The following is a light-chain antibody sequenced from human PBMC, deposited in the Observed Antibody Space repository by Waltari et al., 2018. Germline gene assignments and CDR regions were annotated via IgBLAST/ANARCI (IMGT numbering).Light chain of an antibody. J-gene: IGKJ4*01. CDR3: QQRSNWPLT. CDR1: QSVRSY. V-gene: IGKV3-11*01. Sequence: ESVLTQSPATLSLSPGERATLSCRASQSVRSYLAWYQQKPGQAPRLLIYDASNRATAIPARFSGSGSGTDFTLTISSLEPEDVAVYYCQQRSNWPLTFGAGTKVEI. CDR2: DAS.